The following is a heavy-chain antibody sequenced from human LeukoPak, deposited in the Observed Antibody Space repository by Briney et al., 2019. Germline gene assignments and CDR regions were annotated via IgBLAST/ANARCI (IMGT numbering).Heavy chain of an antibody. D-gene: IGHD7-27*01. J-gene: IGHJ3*01. CDR3: AKGRWGLTINNFDL. V-gene: IGHV3-23*01. CDR2: ISDRGDNT. Sequence: GSLRLSCAASGFSLTTYAMGWVRRAPGKGLEWVSVISDRGDNTYYGDSVKGRFTMSRDSSKNTLYLQMNSLGGEDTALYYCAKGRWGLTINNFDLWGQGTMVTVSS. CDR1: GFSLTTYA.